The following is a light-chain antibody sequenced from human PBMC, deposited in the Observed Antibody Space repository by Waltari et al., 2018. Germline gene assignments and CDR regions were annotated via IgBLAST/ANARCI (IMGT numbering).Light chain of an antibody. J-gene: IGKJ2*01. V-gene: IGKV1-39*01. CDR1: QSISSY. Sequence: DIQMTQSPSSLSASVGDRVTITCRASQSISSYLNWYQQEPGKAPRLLSFTASSLESGVPSRFRGRGSGTDFTLTISSLQPEDFATYYCQQSYIIPYTFGQGTKLEIK. CDR2: TAS. CDR3: QQSYIIPYT.